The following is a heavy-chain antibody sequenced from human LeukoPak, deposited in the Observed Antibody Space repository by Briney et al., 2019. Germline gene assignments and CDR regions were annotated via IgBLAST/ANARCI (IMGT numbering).Heavy chain of an antibody. Sequence: PGRSLRLSCAASGFTFSSYAMHWLRQAPGKELESVAVISYDVSNKYYADSVKGRFTISRDNSKNTLYLQMNSLRAEDTAVYYCARGGYSSSRGPFDPWGQGTLVTVSS. J-gene: IGHJ5*02. CDR1: GFTFSSYA. CDR3: ARGGYSSSRGPFDP. CDR2: ISYDVSNK. D-gene: IGHD6-13*01. V-gene: IGHV3-30-3*01.